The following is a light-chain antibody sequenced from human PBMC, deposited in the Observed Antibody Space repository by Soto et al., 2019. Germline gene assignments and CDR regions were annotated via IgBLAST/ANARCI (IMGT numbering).Light chain of an antibody. Sequence: QLVLTQPPSVSGAPGQRVTISCTGSSSNIGAGYDVHWYQQLPGTAPKLLIYGNSNRPSGVPDRFSGSKSGTSVSLAITGLQAEDEADYYCQSYDSSLSGNVFGTGTKLTVL. J-gene: IGLJ1*01. CDR2: GNS. CDR1: SSNIGAGYD. CDR3: QSYDSSLSGNV. V-gene: IGLV1-40*01.